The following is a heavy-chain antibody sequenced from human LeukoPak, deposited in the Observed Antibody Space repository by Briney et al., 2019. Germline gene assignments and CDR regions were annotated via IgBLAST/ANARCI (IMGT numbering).Heavy chain of an antibody. J-gene: IGHJ4*02. CDR1: GFTFSSYS. CDR2: ISSSSSTI. CDR3: ARERSGSYCL. Sequence: PGGSLRLSCAASGFTFSSYSMTWVRQAPGKGLEWLSCISSSSSTIYYADSVKGRFTISRDNSKNTLYLQMNSLRAEDTAVYYCARERSGSYCLWGQGTLVTVSS. D-gene: IGHD1-26*01. V-gene: IGHV3-48*01.